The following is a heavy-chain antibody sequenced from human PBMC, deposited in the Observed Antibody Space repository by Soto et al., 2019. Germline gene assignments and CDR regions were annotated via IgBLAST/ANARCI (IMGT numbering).Heavy chain of an antibody. V-gene: IGHV4-31*03. D-gene: IGHD4-17*01. CDR2: IYYSGST. J-gene: IGHJ3*02. CDR3: ARDRYGDYNADAFDI. CDR1: GGSISSGGYY. Sequence: SEALSLICTVSGGSISSGGYYWSWIRQHPGKGLEWIGYIYYSGSTYYNPSLKSRVTISVDTSKNQFSLKLSSVTAADMAVYYCARDRYGDYNADAFDIWGQGTMVTVSS.